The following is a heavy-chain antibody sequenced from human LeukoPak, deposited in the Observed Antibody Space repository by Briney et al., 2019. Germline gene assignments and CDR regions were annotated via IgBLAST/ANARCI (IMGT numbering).Heavy chain of an antibody. CDR2: VYYSGST. D-gene: IGHD3-10*01. CDR3: ARLWFGPDAFDI. V-gene: IGHV4-39*01. CDR1: GGSISSSSYY. J-gene: IGHJ3*02. Sequence: SETLSLSCTVSGGSISSSSYYWAWIRQPPGKGLEWIGNVYYSGSTYYNPSLQSRVTISVDPSENQFSLKLSSVTAADTAVYYCARLWFGPDAFDIWGQGTMVTVSS.